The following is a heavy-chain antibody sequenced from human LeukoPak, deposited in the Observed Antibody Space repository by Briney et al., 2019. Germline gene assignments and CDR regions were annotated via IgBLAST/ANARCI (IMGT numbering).Heavy chain of an antibody. Sequence: GGSLRLSCAASGFTFSDYYMSWTRQAPGKGLEWVSYISSSGSTIYYADSVKGRFTISRDNAKNSLYLQMNSLRAEDTAVYYCARVVVTAIPEVFDYWGQGTLVTVSS. CDR1: GFTFSDYY. CDR2: ISSSGSTI. D-gene: IGHD2-21*02. J-gene: IGHJ4*02. CDR3: ARVVVTAIPEVFDY. V-gene: IGHV3-11*01.